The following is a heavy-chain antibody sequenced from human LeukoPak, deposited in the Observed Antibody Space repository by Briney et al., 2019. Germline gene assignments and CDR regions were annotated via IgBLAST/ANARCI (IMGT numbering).Heavy chain of an antibody. Sequence: GGSLRLSCAASGSTFSSYSMNWVRQAPGKGLEWVSSISSSSSYIYYADSVKGRFPISRDNAKNSLYLQMNSLRAEDTAVYYCARAQRIMITFGGVIVFDYWGQGTLVTVSS. CDR2: ISSSSSYI. D-gene: IGHD3-16*02. CDR3: ARAQRIMITFGGVIVFDY. J-gene: IGHJ4*02. CDR1: GSTFSSYS. V-gene: IGHV3-21*01.